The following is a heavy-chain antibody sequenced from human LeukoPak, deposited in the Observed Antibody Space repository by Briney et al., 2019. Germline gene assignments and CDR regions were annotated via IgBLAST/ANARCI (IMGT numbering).Heavy chain of an antibody. D-gene: IGHD2-8*01. J-gene: IGHJ4*02. CDR2: ISGSGGST. CDR1: GFTVSSNY. Sequence: PGGSLRLSCAASGFTVSSNYMSWVRQAPGKGLEWVSAISGSGGSTYYADSVKGRFTISRDNSKNTLYLQMNSLRAEDMAVYYCAKDEIGYCTNGVCYDFDYWGQGTLVTVSS. V-gene: IGHV3-23*01. CDR3: AKDEIGYCTNGVCYDFDY.